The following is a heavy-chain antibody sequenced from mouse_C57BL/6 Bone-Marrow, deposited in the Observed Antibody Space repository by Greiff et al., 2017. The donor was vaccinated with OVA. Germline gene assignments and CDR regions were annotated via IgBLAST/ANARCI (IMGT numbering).Heavy chain of an antibody. CDR1: GYTFTSYW. J-gene: IGHJ2*01. V-gene: IGHV1-5*01. CDR3: TPGAYDYDAGY. D-gene: IGHD2-4*01. Sequence: VQLKESGTVLARPGASVKMSCKTSGYTFTSYWMHWVKQRPGQGLEWIGAIYPGNSDTSYNQKFKGKANLTAVTSASTAYMELSSLTNEDSAVYYCTPGAYDYDAGYWGQGTTLTVSS. CDR2: IYPGNSDT.